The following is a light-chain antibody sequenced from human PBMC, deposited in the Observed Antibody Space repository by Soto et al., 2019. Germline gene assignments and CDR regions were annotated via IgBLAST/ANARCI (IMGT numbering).Light chain of an antibody. V-gene: IGLV2-8*01. Sequence: QSALTQPPSASGSPGQSVTISCTGTSSDVGAYNYVSWYQQHPGKAPKLLIYGVSKRPSGVPYRFSGSKSGNAAALTVSGLQGEDDADYYCSSYACSSWVFGGGTKLTVL. CDR3: SSYACSSWV. CDR2: GVS. J-gene: IGLJ3*02. CDR1: SSDVGAYNY.